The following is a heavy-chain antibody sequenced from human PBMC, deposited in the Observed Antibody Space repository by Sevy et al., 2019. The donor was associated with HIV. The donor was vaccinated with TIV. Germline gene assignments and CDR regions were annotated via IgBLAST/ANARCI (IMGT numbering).Heavy chain of an antibody. V-gene: IGHV5-10-1*01. CDR3: GRHPAQGVPDQGMDV. D-gene: IGHD3-10*01. Sequence: GESLKISCKGSGYSFTTYWINWVRQMPGKGLEWMGKIDPSDSYTNDSPSFQGHVSISVDKSINTAYLQWSSLKASDTAIYYCGRHPAQGVPDQGMDVWGQGTTVTVSS. J-gene: IGHJ6*02. CDR1: GYSFTTYW. CDR2: IDPSDSYT.